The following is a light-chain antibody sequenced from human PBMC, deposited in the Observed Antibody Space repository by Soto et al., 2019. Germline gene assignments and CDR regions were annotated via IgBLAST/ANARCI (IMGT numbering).Light chain of an antibody. Sequence: EIVMTQSPATLSVSPGERATLSCRASQSVSSKLAWYQQKPDQAPRLVIYDASTRATGIPARFSGGGSGTEFPLTISSLQSEDFAVYYCQQYNKWPSYSFGQGTKLEIK. CDR2: DAS. J-gene: IGKJ2*03. CDR3: QQYNKWPSYS. V-gene: IGKV3-15*01. CDR1: QSVSSK.